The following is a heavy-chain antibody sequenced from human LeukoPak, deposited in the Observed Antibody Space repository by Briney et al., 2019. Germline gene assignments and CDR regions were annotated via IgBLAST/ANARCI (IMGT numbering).Heavy chain of an antibody. J-gene: IGHJ4*02. CDR2: ISSSSSYI. V-gene: IGHV3-21*01. CDR1: GFTFSSYS. CDR3: ARVPMVQGVNVDPCDY. Sequence: GGSLRLSCAASGFTFSSYSMNWVRQAPGKGLEWVSSISSSSSYIYYADSVKGRFTISRDNAKKSLFLQMNSLRAEDTAVYYCARVPMVQGVNVDPCDYWGQGTLVRVSS. D-gene: IGHD3-10*01.